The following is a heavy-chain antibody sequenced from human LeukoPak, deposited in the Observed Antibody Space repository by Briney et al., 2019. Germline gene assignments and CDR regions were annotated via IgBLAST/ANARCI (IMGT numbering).Heavy chain of an antibody. D-gene: IGHD2-15*01. V-gene: IGHV3-21*01. CDR2: ISTSSSYI. CDR3: AKDFSGQLGYCSGGSCSYSKNWFDP. J-gene: IGHJ5*02. CDR1: GFTFSRNS. Sequence: PGGSLRLSCAASGFTFSRNSMNWVRQAPGKGLEWVSSISTSSSYIYYADSVKGRFTISRDNSKNTLYLQMNSLRAEDTAVYYCAKDFSGQLGYCSGGSCSYSKNWFDPWGQGTLVTVSS.